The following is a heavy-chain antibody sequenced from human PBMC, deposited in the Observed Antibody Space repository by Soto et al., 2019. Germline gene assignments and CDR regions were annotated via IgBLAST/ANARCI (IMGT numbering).Heavy chain of an antibody. Sequence: ASVKVSCKASGYTFTGYYMHWVRQAPGQGLEWMGWINPNSGGTNYAQKFQGRVTMTRDTSISTAYMELSRLRSDDTAVYYCARVSRAMVRGVFNRFDPWGQGTLVTVSS. V-gene: IGHV1-2*02. D-gene: IGHD3-10*01. CDR2: INPNSGGT. CDR1: GYTFTGYY. J-gene: IGHJ5*02. CDR3: ARVSRAMVRGVFNRFDP.